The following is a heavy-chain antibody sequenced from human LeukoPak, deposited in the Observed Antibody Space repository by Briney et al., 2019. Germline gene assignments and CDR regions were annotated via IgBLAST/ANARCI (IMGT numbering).Heavy chain of an antibody. CDR3: AKGRCRGNGCYAFYYYGMDV. CDR2: ISGSGSNT. CDR1: GFIFSNYA. J-gene: IGHJ6*02. D-gene: IGHD2-15*01. Sequence: GGSLRLSCAASGFIFSNYAMSWVRQAPGKGLEWVSAISGSGSNTYYADSVKGRFTISRDNSKNTVYLQMSSLRAEDTAVYYCAKGRCRGNGCYAFYYYGMDVWGQGTTVTVS. V-gene: IGHV3-23*01.